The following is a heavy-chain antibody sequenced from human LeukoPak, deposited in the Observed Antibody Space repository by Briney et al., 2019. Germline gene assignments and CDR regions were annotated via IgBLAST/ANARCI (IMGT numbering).Heavy chain of an antibody. CDR2: INPSGGST. J-gene: IGHJ5*02. Sequence: ASVKVSCKASGYTFTSYYMHWVRQAPGQGLEWMGIINPSGGSTSYAQKFQGRVTMTRDTSTSTVYMELSSLRSEDTAVYYCAKDPKYSNILNWFDPWGQGTLVTVSS. CDR3: AKDPKYSNILNWFDP. D-gene: IGHD4-11*01. CDR1: GYTFTSYY. V-gene: IGHV1-46*01.